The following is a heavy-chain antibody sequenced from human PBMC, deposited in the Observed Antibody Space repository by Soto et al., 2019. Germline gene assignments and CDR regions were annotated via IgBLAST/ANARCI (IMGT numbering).Heavy chain of an antibody. CDR3: AKDLGGYYGSGAMDV. J-gene: IGHJ6*02. V-gene: IGHV3-30*18. CDR2: ISYDGSNK. Sequence: QVQLVESGGGVVQPGRSLRLSCAASGFTFSSYGMHWVRQAPGKGLEWVAVISYDGSNKYYADSVKGRFTISRDNSKNTLYLQMNSLRAEDTAVYYSAKDLGGYYGSGAMDVWGQGTTVTVSS. CDR1: GFTFSSYG. D-gene: IGHD3-10*01.